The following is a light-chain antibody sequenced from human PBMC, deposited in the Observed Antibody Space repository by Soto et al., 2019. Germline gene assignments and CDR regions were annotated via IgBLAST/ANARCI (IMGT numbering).Light chain of an antibody. CDR2: DAS. CDR3: QQYGSSPFT. V-gene: IGKV3-20*01. CDR1: QSVSSY. Sequence: EIVLTQSPPAPCLAPGARPPRCCRASQSVSSYLAWYQQKPGQAPRLLIYDASNRATGIPDRFSGSGSGTDFTLTISGLEPEDFAVYYCQQYGSSPFTFGPGTKVDI. J-gene: IGKJ3*01.